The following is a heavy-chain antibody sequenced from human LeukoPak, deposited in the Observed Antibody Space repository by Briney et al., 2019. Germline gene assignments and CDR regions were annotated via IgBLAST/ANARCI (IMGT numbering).Heavy chain of an antibody. CDR1: GFTFSSYG. CDR2: ISYDGGNK. V-gene: IGHV3-30*18. J-gene: IGHJ4*02. D-gene: IGHD5-12*01. Sequence: GGSLRLSCAASGFTFSSYGMHWVRQAPGKGLEWVAVISYDGGNKYYADSVKGRFTIPRDNSKNTLYLQMNSLRAEDTAVYYCAKDRGKWPRYFDYWGQGTLVGVSS. CDR3: AKDRGKWPRYFDY.